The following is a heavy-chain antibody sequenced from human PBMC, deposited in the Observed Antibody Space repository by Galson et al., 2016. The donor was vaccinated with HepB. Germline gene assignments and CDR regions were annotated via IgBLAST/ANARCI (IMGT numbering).Heavy chain of an antibody. CDR2: ISYDGSRK. V-gene: IGHV3-30*04. D-gene: IGHD3-3*01. CDR3: ARVMYDLRDYYHYYGMDV. J-gene: IGHJ6*02. CDR1: GFSFSSYA. Sequence: SLRLSCAASGFSFSSYAVHWVRQAPGKGLEWVAVISYDGSRKDYADSVKGRFTISRDNSKSPLNLQMNSLRPEDSAVYYCARVMYDLRDYYHYYGMDVWGQGTTVTVSS.